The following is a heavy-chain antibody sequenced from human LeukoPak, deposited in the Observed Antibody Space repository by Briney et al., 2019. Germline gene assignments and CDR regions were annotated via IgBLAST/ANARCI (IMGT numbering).Heavy chain of an antibody. CDR1: GYTFTGYY. CDR3: ARALSLSYGMDV. V-gene: IGHV1-2*02. CDR2: INPNSGGT. Sequence: ASVKVSCKASGYTFTGYYMHWVRQAPGQGLDWMGWINPNSGGTNYAQKFQGRVTMTRDTSISTAYMELSRLRSDDTAVYYCARALSLSYGMDVWGQGTTVTVSS. D-gene: IGHD3-16*01. J-gene: IGHJ6*02.